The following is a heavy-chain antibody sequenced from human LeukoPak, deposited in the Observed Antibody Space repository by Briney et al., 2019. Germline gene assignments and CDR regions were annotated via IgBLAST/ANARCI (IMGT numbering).Heavy chain of an antibody. Sequence: SETLSLTCAVYGGSFSGYYWSWIRQPPGKGLEWIGEINHSGSTNYNPSLKSRVTISVDTSKNQFSLKLSPVTAADTAVYYCATSGRLWTLYWGQGTLVTVSS. CDR3: ATSGRLWTLY. D-gene: IGHD3/OR15-3a*01. CDR1: GGSFSGYY. CDR2: INHSGST. V-gene: IGHV4-34*01. J-gene: IGHJ4*02.